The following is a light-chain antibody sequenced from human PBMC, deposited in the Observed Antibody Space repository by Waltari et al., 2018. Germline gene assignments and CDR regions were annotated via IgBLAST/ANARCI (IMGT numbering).Light chain of an antibody. J-gene: IGKJ4*01. CDR1: QSGSNNS. CDR3: QQHDSIVLT. CDR2: GAS. Sequence: EIVLPQYPGALFSFPGARATPPFWPRQSGSNNSLNWYQQKPGQAPRLLIHGASTRATGIPDRFSGSGSGTDFTLTISRLEPEDFAVYYCQQHDSIVLTFGGGTRVEI. V-gene: IGKV3-20*01.